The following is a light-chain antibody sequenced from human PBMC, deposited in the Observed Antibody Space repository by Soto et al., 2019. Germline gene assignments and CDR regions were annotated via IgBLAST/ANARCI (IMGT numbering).Light chain of an antibody. Sequence: DVVLTQSPLSLPVTLGQPASISGKSSRILVYNDGNTYLSWFQQRPGQSPRRLIYKVSNWDSGVPERLCGSGSGTDFNLKISMAEAEDVGFYYCMQCSHWLGTFGQGTNVELQ. J-gene: IGKJ1*01. V-gene: IGKV2D-30*01. CDR3: MQCSHWLGT. CDR2: KVS. CDR1: RILVYNDGNTY.